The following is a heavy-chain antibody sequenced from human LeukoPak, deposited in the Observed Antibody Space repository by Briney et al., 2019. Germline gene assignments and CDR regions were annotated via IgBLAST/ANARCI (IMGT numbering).Heavy chain of an antibody. J-gene: IGHJ4*02. CDR1: RGTFSSYA. Sequence: ASVKVSCKASRGTFSSYAINWVRQAPGQGLEWMGGIIPNFGTANYAQKFQGRVTITADESTSTAYMELSSLRSEDTAVYYCASLGGGSTVTTYLNYWGQGTLVTVSS. CDR3: ASLGGGSTVTTYLNY. D-gene: IGHD4-17*01. CDR2: IIPNFGTA. V-gene: IGHV1-69*01.